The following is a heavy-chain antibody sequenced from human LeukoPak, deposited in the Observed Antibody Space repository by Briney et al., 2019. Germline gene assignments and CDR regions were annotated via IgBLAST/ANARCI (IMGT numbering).Heavy chain of an antibody. CDR2: IKQDGSEK. CDR3: ARRRYSGSSQHFDY. J-gene: IGHJ4*02. V-gene: IGHV3-7*01. Sequence: QTGGSLRLSCAASGFTFSSYAMSWVRQAPGKGLEWVANIKQDGSEKYYVDSVKGRFTISRDNAKNSLYLQMNSLRAEDTAVYYCARRRYSGSSQHFDYWGQGTLVTVSS. D-gene: IGHD1-26*01. CDR1: GFTFSSYA.